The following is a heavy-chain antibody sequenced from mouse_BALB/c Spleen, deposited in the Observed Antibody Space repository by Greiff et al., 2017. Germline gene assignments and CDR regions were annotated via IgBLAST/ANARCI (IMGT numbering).Heavy chain of an antibody. D-gene: IGHD1-1*01. CDR3: ARKEPRYYGSLYAMDY. CDR1: GFSLTSYG. CDR2: IWSGGST. J-gene: IGHJ4*01. Sequence: VQLKESGPGLVQPSQSLSITCTVSGFSLTSYGVHWVRQSPGKGLEWLGVIWSGGSTDYNAAFISRLSISKDNSKSQVFFKMNSLQANDTAIYYCARKEPRYYGSLYAMDYWGQGTSVTVSS. V-gene: IGHV2-2*02.